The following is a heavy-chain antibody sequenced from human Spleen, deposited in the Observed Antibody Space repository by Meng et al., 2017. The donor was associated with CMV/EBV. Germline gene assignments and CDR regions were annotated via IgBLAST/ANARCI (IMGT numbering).Heavy chain of an antibody. J-gene: IGHJ4*02. Sequence: GGSLRLSCTASGFTFGDYGVSGVRQAPGKGLEWVGFIRSNPYGGTTEYAASVKGRFTISRDDSKSIAYLQMNSPKTEDTAVYYCTYDSSGYYSYYFDNWGQGTLVTVSS. CDR3: TYDSSGYYSYYFDN. CDR1: GFTFGDYG. V-gene: IGHV3-49*04. D-gene: IGHD3-22*01. CDR2: IRSNPYGGTT.